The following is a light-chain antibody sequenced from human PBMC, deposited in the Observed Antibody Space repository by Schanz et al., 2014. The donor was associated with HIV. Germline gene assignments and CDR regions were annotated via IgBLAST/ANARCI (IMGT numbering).Light chain of an antibody. J-gene: IGKJ1*01. Sequence: DIHMTQSPSTLSASVGDRVIITCRASQSISSWLAWYQQKPGKAPKLLISEASNLETGVPSRFSGSGSGTEFTLTINSLQPDDFATYYCQQYRSYSWTFGQGTKVEIK. CDR3: QQYRSYSWT. CDR2: EAS. CDR1: QSISSW. V-gene: IGKV1-5*03.